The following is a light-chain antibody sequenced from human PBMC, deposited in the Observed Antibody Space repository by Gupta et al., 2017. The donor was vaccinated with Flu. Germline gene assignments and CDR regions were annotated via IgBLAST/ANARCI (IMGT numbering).Light chain of an antibody. Sequence: GEKASIPGWGSNVGTKGVHWYQHSSAPGPLLFVYDDNERPSGIPVRFSGSNFGTTATLTTTRVEAGEEADYFCQVFDRSSEPVVFGGGTKLTVL. J-gene: IGLJ2*01. CDR3: QVFDRSSEPVV. CDR2: DDN. V-gene: IGLV3-21*02. CDR1: NVGTKG.